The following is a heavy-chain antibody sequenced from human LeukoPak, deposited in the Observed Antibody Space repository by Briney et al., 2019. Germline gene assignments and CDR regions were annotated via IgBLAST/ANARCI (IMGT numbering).Heavy chain of an antibody. Sequence: PGGSLRLSCAASGFSFSNYWMGWVRQAPGKGLEWVANIKQDGREKYSVDSVEGRFTISRDNAKNSLYLQMSSLRAEDTAVYYCARHSGTYYDFWGQGTLVTVSS. D-gene: IGHD1-26*01. CDR1: GFSFSNYW. J-gene: IGHJ4*02. CDR3: ARHSGTYYDF. V-gene: IGHV3-7*01. CDR2: IKQDGREK.